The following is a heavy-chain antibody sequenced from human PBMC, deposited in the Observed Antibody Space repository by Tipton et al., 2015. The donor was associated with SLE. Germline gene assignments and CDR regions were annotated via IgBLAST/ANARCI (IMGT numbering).Heavy chain of an antibody. J-gene: IGHJ4*02. V-gene: IGHV4-39*07. CDR1: GGSISRSGFY. CDR2: IYYSGST. Sequence: TLSPTCTVSGGSISRSGFYWGWIRQPPGKGLEWIGNIYYSGSTYYNPSLKSRLTISVDTSKNEFSLRVNSVTAADTAVYYCARLALYNSSWYFGYWGQGILVTVDS. CDR3: ARLALYNSSWYFGY. D-gene: IGHD6-13*01.